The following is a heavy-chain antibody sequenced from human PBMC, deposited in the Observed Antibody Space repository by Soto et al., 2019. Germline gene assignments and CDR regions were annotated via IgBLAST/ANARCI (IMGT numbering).Heavy chain of an antibody. CDR2: INPKNDDT. J-gene: IGHJ4*02. CDR1: GYRFINFY. D-gene: IGHD2-8*02. CDR3: ARDDTGANFRS. V-gene: IGHV1-2*02. Sequence: QVQLVQSGAEVKKPGASVKVSCKAFGYRFINFYLHWVRQAPGQGLEWMGWINPKNDDTNYAQKFQGRVTMTRDTSISVAYMELSGRNSGDTAVYYCARDDTGANFRSWGPATLVPV.